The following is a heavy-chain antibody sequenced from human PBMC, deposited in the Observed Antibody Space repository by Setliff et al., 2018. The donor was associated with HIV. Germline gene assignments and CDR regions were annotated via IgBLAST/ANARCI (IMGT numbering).Heavy chain of an antibody. V-gene: IGHV3-23*01. CDR2: ITGSGHST. D-gene: IGHD2-2*01. J-gene: IGHJ3*02. Sequence: GESLRLSCAASGLSFSSYAMSWVRQAPGKGLEWVSVITGSGHSTYYADSVKGRFTISRDNSKNTLYLQMNSLRAEDTAVYYCAKAGYCNSTSCQKDAFDIWGQGTMVTVSS. CDR1: GLSFSSYA. CDR3: AKAGYCNSTSCQKDAFDI.